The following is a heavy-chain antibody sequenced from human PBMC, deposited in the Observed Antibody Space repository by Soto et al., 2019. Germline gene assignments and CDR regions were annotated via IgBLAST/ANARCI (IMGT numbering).Heavy chain of an antibody. CDR3: ARQTFIRVGADFDY. CDR2: INHSGST. Sequence: SETLSLTCAVYGGSFSGYYWSWIRQPPGKGLEWIGEINHSGSTNYNPSLKSRVTISVDTSKNQFSLKLSSVTAADTAVYYRARQTFIRVGADFDYWGQGTLVTVSS. V-gene: IGHV4-34*01. J-gene: IGHJ4*02. D-gene: IGHD1-26*01. CDR1: GGSFSGYY.